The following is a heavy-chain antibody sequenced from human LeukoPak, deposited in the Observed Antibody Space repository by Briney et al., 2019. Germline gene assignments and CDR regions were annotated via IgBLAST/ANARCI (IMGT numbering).Heavy chain of an antibody. Sequence: PSQTLSLTCTVSGGSISSSAYYWTWIRQHPGKGLEWIGYIYYSGSAYYNPSLKSRVIISLDTSKNQFSLDLSSVTAADTAVYYCASRGLSYDDRGYCSWGQGTLVTVSS. D-gene: IGHD3-22*01. CDR3: ASRGLSYDDRGYCS. V-gene: IGHV4-31*03. CDR2: IYYSGSA. J-gene: IGHJ4*02. CDR1: GGSISSSAYY.